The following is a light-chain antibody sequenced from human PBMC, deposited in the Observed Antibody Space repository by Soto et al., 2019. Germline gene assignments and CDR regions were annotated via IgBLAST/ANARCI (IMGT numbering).Light chain of an antibody. CDR2: KIS. V-gene: IGKV2-24*01. J-gene: IGKJ2*01. CDR1: QSLVYSNGDTH. CDR3: MQATQFPFT. Sequence: DLVMTQTPLSLPVTLGQPASISCRSSQSLVYSNGDTHLTWLQQRPCQPPRLLIYKISNRFSGAPDRFSGSGAGTYFTLRISSVEAEDVGIYYCMQATQFPFTFGQGTRLDIK.